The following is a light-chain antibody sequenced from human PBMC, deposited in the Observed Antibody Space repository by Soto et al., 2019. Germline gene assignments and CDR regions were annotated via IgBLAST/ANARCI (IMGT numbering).Light chain of an antibody. V-gene: IGKV3-20*01. J-gene: IGKJ5*01. Sequence: DTVLTQSPGTLSLSPGERATLSCRASQTVPSTYLAWYRQKSGQPPRLLIYGASTRATGIPDRFSGSGPGTDFTLTITRLEPEDVAVYYCQQYDGSPITFGQGTRLEIK. CDR3: QQYDGSPIT. CDR2: GAS. CDR1: QTVPSTY.